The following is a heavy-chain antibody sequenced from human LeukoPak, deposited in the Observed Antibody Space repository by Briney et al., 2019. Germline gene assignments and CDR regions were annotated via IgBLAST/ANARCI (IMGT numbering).Heavy chain of an antibody. D-gene: IGHD6-13*01. J-gene: IGHJ5*02. V-gene: IGHV4-59*01. CDR1: GVSISSYY. CDR3: ARVPVAAADTRWFDP. Sequence: SETLSLTCTVSGVSISSYYWSWIRQPPGKGLEWIGYIYYSGSTNYNPSLKSRVTISVDTSKNQFSLKLSSVTAADTAVYYCARVPVAAADTRWFDPWGQGTLVTVSS. CDR2: IYYSGST.